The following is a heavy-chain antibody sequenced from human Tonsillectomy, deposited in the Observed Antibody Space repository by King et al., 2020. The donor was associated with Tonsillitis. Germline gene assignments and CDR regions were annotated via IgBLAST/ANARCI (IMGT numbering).Heavy chain of an antibody. CDR2: TSYDGSNK. V-gene: IGHV3-30*18. J-gene: IGHJ6*02. CDR3: AKALAGVSVRSGQVSELDYYYGMDV. CDR1: GFTFSTYG. Sequence: VQLVESGGGVVQPGRSLRLSCAASGFTFSTYGMHWVRQAPGKGLEWVAVTSYDGSNKYYADSVKGRFTISRDNSKKTLYLQMKSLRAEDTAVYFCAKALAGVSVRSGQVSELDYYYGMDVWGQGATVTVSS. D-gene: IGHD3-10*01.